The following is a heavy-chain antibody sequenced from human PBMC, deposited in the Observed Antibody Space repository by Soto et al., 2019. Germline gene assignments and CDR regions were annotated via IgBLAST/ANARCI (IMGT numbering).Heavy chain of an antibody. J-gene: IGHJ4*02. V-gene: IGHV5-51*01. CDR2: IYPGDSDT. Sequence: PXEXLKISCKSSGYXCTSYLIGWVRHMPGKGLEWIGIIYPGDSDTRYSPSFQGHVTISADKSISTAYLQWSSLNASDTAMYYCARHVAGLEGETDYWGQGTLVTVSS. CDR3: ARHVAGLEGETDY. D-gene: IGHD2-15*01. CDR1: GYXCTSYL.